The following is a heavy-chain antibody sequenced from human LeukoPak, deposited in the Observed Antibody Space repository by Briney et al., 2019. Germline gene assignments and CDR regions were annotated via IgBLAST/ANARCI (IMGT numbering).Heavy chain of an antibody. J-gene: IGHJ1*01. D-gene: IGHD3-22*01. CDR3: TGSYYYEYFQH. V-gene: IGHV3-23*01. CDR1: GLTFSSYA. Sequence: PWGSLRLSCAASGLTFSSYAMNWVSQDPGKGLEWVSDISGNGGSTHYADSVRGRFTIFRDNSKSTLYLQMNSLRAEDTALYYCTGSYYYEYFQHWGQGTLVTVSS. CDR2: ISGNGGST.